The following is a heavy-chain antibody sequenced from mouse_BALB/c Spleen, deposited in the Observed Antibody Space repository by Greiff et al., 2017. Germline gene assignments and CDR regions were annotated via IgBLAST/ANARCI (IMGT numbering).Heavy chain of an antibody. CDR3: ARDILV. V-gene: IGHV5-9-4*01. J-gene: IGHJ3*01. Sequence: EVQVVESGGGLVKPGGSLKLSCAASGFTFSSYAMSWVRQSPEKGLGWVAEISSGGSYTYYPDTVTGRFTISRDNATNTLDLEMSSLRSEDTAMYGGARDILVRGQGTLGTVSA. CDR2: ISSGGSYT. CDR1: GFTFSSYA.